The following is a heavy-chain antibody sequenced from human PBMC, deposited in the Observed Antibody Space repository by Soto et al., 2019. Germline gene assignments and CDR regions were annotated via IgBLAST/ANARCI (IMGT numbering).Heavy chain of an antibody. CDR2: INPASGKT. CDR3: ARDLWLGESFRYYFDY. V-gene: IGHV1-3*01. Sequence: EASVKVSWKASGYTFTDYSLQWVRQAPGQRLELMGWINPASGKTKYSQKFQGRVTITRDTSASTAYMELSSLTSEDTALYYCARDLWLGESFRYYFDYWDAGTLVPVSS. D-gene: IGHD3-10*01. CDR1: GYTFTDYS. J-gene: IGHJ4*01.